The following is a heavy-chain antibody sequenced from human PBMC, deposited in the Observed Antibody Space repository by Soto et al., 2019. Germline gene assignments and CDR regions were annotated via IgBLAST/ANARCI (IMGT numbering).Heavy chain of an antibody. J-gene: IGHJ4*02. CDR2: IHYSGST. CDR3: AVNDSGGYHAEY. CDR1: GDSVTISDYY. Sequence: QLQLQESGPGLVKPSETLSLTCPVSGDSVTISDYYWGWIRQPPGKGQGWIGSIHYSGSTYDNPSLKSRVTVSGDTAKKPYSLKPTSVTAADAAVYDCAVNDSGGYHAEYCGQGTLVTVSA. V-gene: IGHV4-39*01. D-gene: IGHD3-22*01.